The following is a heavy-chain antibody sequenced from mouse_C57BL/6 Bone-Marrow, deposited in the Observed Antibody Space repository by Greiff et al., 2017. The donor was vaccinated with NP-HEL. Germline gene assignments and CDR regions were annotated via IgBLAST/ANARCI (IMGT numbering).Heavy chain of an antibody. V-gene: IGHV3-6*01. CDR1: GYSITSGYY. J-gene: IGHJ2*01. CDR3: ARDLPFGY. Sequence: EVQLQESGPGLVKPSQSLSLTCSVTGYSITSGYYWNWIRQFPGNKLEWMGYISYDGSNNYNPSLKNRISITRDTSKNQFFLKLNSVTTEDTATYYCARDLPFGYWGQGTTLTVSS. CDR2: ISYDGSN. D-gene: IGHD2-1*01.